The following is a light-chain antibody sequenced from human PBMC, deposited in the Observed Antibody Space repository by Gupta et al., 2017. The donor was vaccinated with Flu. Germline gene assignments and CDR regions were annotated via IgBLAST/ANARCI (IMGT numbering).Light chain of an antibody. CDR2: KDN. V-gene: IGLV3-27*01. J-gene: IGLJ2*01. CDR3: YSSADKNLL. Sequence: SYELTQPSSVSVSPGQTATNTCSGDILAKKYARWVQQKPGQAPVLVIYKDNERPSGIPERFSGSSSGTTVTLTISGAQVEDEADYYCYSSADKNLLFGGGTKLTVL. CDR1: ILAKKY.